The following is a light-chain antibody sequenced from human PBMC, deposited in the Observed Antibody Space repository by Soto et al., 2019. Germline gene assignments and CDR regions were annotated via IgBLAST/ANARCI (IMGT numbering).Light chain of an antibody. Sequence: EIVLTQSPGTLSLSPGERATLSCRATQSVTSSYFAWYQQKPGQAPRLLIYGVSNRATDIPDRFGGSGSGTGLTLTISRLEPEDFVVYYCPQYSSLPHTFGQGTKLEVK. CDR3: PQYSSLPHT. CDR2: GVS. V-gene: IGKV3-20*01. CDR1: QSVTSSY. J-gene: IGKJ2*01.